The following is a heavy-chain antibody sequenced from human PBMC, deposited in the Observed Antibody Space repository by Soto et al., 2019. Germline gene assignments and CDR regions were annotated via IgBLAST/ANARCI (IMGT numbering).Heavy chain of an antibody. V-gene: IGHV4-59*01. CDR2: ISDSGVT. D-gene: IGHD1-1*01. CDR1: GDSIIRSF. CDR3: ARGAGDFSGTDSFDI. Sequence: QVQLQESGPRLVKSSETLSLVCSVSGDSIIRSFWGWIRQSPGKGLQYIGYISDSGVTDYDPSLKSRVTIPVDTSKNQFSLKLTSVTAADTAVYYCARGAGDFSGTDSFDIWGQGTMVTVSS. J-gene: IGHJ3*02.